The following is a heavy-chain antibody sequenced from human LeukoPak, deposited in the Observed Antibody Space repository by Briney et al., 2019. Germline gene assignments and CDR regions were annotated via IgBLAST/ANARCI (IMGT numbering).Heavy chain of an antibody. CDR3: AIGPQWELRSGWFDP. Sequence: GASVKVSCKASGYTFTGYYMHWVRQAPGQGLEWMGWINPNSGGTNYAQKFQGRVTMTRDTSISTAYMELSRLRSDDTAVYYCAIGPQWELRSGWFDPWGQGTLVTVSS. D-gene: IGHD1-26*01. V-gene: IGHV1-2*02. CDR2: INPNSGGT. CDR1: GYTFTGYY. J-gene: IGHJ5*02.